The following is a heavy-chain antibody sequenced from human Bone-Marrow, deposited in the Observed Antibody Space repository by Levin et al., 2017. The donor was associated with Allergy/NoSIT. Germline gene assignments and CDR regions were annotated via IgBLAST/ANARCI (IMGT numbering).Heavy chain of an antibody. CDR1: GFTFNTYS. D-gene: IGHD3-10*01. CDR3: ARDTLLHFGDLPSDAMDV. V-gene: IGHV3-21*01. J-gene: IGHJ6*02. CDR2: ISSSSRYI. Sequence: GESLKISCAASGFTFNTYSLNWVRQAPGKGLEWVSYISSSSRYIYYADSVKGRFTISRDNAKNSLFLQLDSLGAGDTAVYYCARDTLLHFGDLPSDAMDVWGQGTTVTVSS.